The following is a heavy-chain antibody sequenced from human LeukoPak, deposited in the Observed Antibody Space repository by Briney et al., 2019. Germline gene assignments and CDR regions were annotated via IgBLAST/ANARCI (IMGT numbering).Heavy chain of an antibody. V-gene: IGHV3-9*01. Sequence: PGRSLRLSCAASGFTFDDYDMHWVRQAPGKGLEWVSGISWNSGSIGYADSVKGRFTISRDNAKNSLYLQMNSLRAEDTALYYCAKDFRVAYYYYYMDVWGKGTTVTVSS. J-gene: IGHJ6*03. CDR2: ISWNSGSI. CDR3: AKDFRVAYYYYYMDV. CDR1: GFTFDDYD. D-gene: IGHD5-12*01.